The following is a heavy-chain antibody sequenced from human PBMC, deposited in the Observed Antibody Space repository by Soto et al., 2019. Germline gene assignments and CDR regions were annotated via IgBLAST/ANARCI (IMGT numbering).Heavy chain of an antibody. CDR2: INAGNGNT. D-gene: IGHD3-3*01. V-gene: IGHV1-3*01. Sequence: ASVEVACNSSGYTYPSYAMRLVRQAPGQRLERMGWINAGNGNTKYSQKFQGRVTITRDTSASTAYMELSSLRSEDTAVYYCAREYDFWSGYAVPYYYGMDVWGQGTTVTVSS. CDR1: GYTYPSYA. J-gene: IGHJ6*02. CDR3: AREYDFWSGYAVPYYYGMDV.